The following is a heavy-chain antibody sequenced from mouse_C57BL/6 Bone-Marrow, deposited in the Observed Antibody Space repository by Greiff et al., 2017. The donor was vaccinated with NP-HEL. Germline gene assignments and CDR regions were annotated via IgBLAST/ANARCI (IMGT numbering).Heavy chain of an antibody. Sequence: QVQLQQSGAELVRPGASVKLSCKASGYTFTDYYINWVKQRPGQGLEWIARIYPGSGNTYYNEKFKGKATLTAEKSSSTAYMQLSSLTSEDSAVYFCARHPYRRSYAMDYWGQGTSVTVSS. CDR1: GYTFTDYY. CDR2: IYPGSGNT. J-gene: IGHJ4*01. D-gene: IGHD2-10*01. V-gene: IGHV1-76*01. CDR3: ARHPYRRSYAMDY.